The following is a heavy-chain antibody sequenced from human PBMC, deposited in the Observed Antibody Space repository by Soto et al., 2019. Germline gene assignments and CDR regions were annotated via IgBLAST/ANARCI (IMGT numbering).Heavy chain of an antibody. CDR1: GFTFSDYY. J-gene: IGHJ4*02. CDR2: ISGSGSII. V-gene: IGHV3-11*01. CDR3: SRGPESDF. Sequence: HVQLVDSGGGLVKPGGSLRLSCATSGFTFSDYYMNWIRQAPGKGLEWLSYISGSGSIIYYADSVKGRFTISRDNAKNSLYLQLNSLRAEDTAVYYCSRGPESDFWGQRTLVTVSS.